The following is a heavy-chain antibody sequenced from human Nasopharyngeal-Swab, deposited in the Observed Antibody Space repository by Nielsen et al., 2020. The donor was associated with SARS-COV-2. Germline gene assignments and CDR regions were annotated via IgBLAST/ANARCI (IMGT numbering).Heavy chain of an antibody. Sequence: RQAPGKGLEWIGSIYYSGSTYYNPSLKSRVTISVDTSKNQFSLKLSSVTAADTAVYYCARRETMITFGGVIAYYYGMDVWGQGTTVTVSS. D-gene: IGHD3-16*02. V-gene: IGHV4-39*01. CDR3: ARRETMITFGGVIAYYYGMDV. J-gene: IGHJ6*02. CDR2: IYYSGST.